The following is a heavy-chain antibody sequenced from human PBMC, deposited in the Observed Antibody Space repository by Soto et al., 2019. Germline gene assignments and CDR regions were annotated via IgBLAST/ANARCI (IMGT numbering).Heavy chain of an antibody. V-gene: IGHV4-59*01. D-gene: IGHD3-9*01. Sequence: SETLSLTCTVSGGSISSYYWSWIRQPPGKGLEWIGYIYYSGSTNYNPSLKSRVTISVDTSKNQFSLKLSSVTAADTAVYYCARLTSIMVTTGYGLFDYWGQGTLVTVCS. CDR1: GGSISSYY. CDR2: IYYSGST. J-gene: IGHJ4*02. CDR3: ARLTSIMVTTGYGLFDY.